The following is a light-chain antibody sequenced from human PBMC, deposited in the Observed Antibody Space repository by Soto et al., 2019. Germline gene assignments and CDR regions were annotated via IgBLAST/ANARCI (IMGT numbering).Light chain of an antibody. Sequence: TLSVSPGERATVTCRASQSVSGNLAWHQQRPGQAPRLLIYAASTRATGIPGRFSASGSGTEFTLTITGLQSEDVAVYFCQQYYTWPXTFGQGTKVDIK. CDR3: QQYYTWPXT. J-gene: IGKJ1*01. CDR2: AAS. CDR1: QSVSGN. V-gene: IGKV3D-15*01.